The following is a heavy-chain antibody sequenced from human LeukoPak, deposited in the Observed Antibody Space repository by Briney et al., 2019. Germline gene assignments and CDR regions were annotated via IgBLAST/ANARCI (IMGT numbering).Heavy chain of an antibody. D-gene: IGHD3-10*01. J-gene: IGHJ5*02. CDR2: IYYSGST. CDR3: ASTWFGNWFDP. CDR1: GGSISSYY. Sequence: SETLSLTCTVPGGSISSYYWSWIRQPPGKGLEWIGYIYYSGSTNYNPSLKSRVTISVDTSKNQFSLKLSSVTAADTAVYYCASTWFGNWFDPWGQGTLVTVSS. V-gene: IGHV4-59*01.